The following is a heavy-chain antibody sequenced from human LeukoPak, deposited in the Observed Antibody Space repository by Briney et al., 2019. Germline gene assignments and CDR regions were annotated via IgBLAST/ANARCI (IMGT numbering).Heavy chain of an antibody. J-gene: IGHJ4*02. CDR3: ARRAVYAFDY. Sequence: GGSLRLSCAASGFSFNTYEMIWVRQAPGKGLEWVSYSSRSGTTVYYADSVKGRFTISRDNAKNSLYLQRNNLRAEDTAVYYCARRAVYAFDYWGQGTLVTVSS. D-gene: IGHD2-8*01. CDR1: GFSFNTYE. CDR2: SSRSGTTV. V-gene: IGHV3-48*03.